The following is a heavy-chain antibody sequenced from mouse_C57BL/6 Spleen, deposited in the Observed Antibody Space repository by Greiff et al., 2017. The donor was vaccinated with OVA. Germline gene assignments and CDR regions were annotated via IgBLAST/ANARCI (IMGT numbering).Heavy chain of an antibody. Sequence: EVQRVESVAELVRPGASVKLSCTASGFNIKNTYMHWVKQRPEQGLEWIGRIDPANGNTKYAPKFQGKATITADTSSNTAYLQLSSLTSEDTAIYYCASPVVARNYFDYWGQGTTLTVSS. CDR2: IDPANGNT. D-gene: IGHD1-1*01. CDR1: GFNIKNTY. J-gene: IGHJ2*01. CDR3: ASPVVARNYFDY. V-gene: IGHV14-3*01.